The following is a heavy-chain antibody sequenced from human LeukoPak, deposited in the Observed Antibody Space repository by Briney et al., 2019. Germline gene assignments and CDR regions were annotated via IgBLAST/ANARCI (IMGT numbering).Heavy chain of an antibody. D-gene: IGHD3-16*02. CDR2: IHYSGST. CDR3: ARVTFGGVIANVYGYLDY. Sequence: SETLSLTCTVSGGSISSYYWSWIRQPPGKGLEWIGYIHYSGSTYYNPSLKSRVTISIDTSKNEFSLKVNSVTAADTAVYYCARVTFGGVIANVYGYLDYWGQGTLVTVSS. V-gene: IGHV4-59*12. CDR1: GGSISSYY. J-gene: IGHJ4*02.